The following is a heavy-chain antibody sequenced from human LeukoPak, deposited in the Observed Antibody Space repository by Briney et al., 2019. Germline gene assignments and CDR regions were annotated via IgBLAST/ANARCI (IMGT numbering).Heavy chain of an antibody. J-gene: IGHJ4*02. CDR2: VNWNGDST. CDR1: GFTFDDYG. Sequence: GGSLRLSCAASGFTFDDYGISWVRQAPGKGLEWVSGVNWNGDSTNYADSVKGRFTISRDNAKNSLYLQVNSLRAEDTALYYCARGLGSGYYFPFDYWGQGTLVTVSS. CDR3: ARGLGSGYYFPFDY. D-gene: IGHD3-22*01. V-gene: IGHV3-20*04.